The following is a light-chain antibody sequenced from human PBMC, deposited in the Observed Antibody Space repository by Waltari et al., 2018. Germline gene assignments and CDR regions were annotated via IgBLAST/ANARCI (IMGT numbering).Light chain of an antibody. Sequence: HSVLTQPPSASGTPGQRVTISCSGSSSNIGSNTVNWYKQLPGTAPKLLIYSNNQRPSGLPDRFSGSKSGTSASLAISGLQSEDEADYYCAAWDDSLKGRVFGGGTKLTVL. CDR2: SNN. J-gene: IGLJ2*01. CDR3: AAWDDSLKGRV. V-gene: IGLV1-44*01. CDR1: SSNIGSNT.